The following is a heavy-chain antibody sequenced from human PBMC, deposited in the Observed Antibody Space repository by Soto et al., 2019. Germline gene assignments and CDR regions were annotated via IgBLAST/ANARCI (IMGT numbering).Heavy chain of an antibody. Sequence: QVQLVQSGAEVKKPGASVKVSCKASGYTFTSYGLSWVRQAPGQGLEWMGRISAYSYNTNYAQKLQGRVTMTTDTSTSTAYMELMSLISDDTAVYYCARVVGALGHWFDPWGQGTLVTVSS. CDR3: ARVVGALGHWFDP. D-gene: IGHD1-26*01. CDR2: ISAYSYNT. V-gene: IGHV1-18*01. CDR1: GYTFTSYG. J-gene: IGHJ5*02.